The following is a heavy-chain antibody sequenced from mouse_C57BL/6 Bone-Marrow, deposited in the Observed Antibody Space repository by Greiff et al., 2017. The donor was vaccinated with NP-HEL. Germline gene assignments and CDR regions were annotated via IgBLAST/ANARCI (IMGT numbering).Heavy chain of an antibody. CDR2: INPSNGGT. D-gene: IGHD1-1*01. CDR1: GYTFTSYW. V-gene: IGHV1-53*01. Sequence: VQLQQSGTELVKPGASVKLSCKASGYTFTSYWMHWVKQRPGQGLEWIGNINPSNGGTNYNEKFKSKATLTVDKSSSTAYMQLSSLTSEDSAVDYCAILLRFAYYAMDYWGQGTSVTVSS. CDR3: AILLRFAYYAMDY. J-gene: IGHJ4*01.